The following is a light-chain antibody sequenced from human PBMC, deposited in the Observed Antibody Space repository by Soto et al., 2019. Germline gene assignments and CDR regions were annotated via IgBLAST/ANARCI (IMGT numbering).Light chain of an antibody. CDR2: KAS. Sequence: DIQMTKYPSTLSASVGDNDTITCRASQSISSWLAWYQQKPGKAPKLLIYKASTLQSGVPSRFSGSGSGTEFTLAISSLQPDDFATYYCQQYNDHWTFGQGTRWIS. CDR3: QQYNDHWT. CDR1: QSISSW. J-gene: IGKJ1*01. V-gene: IGKV1-5*03.